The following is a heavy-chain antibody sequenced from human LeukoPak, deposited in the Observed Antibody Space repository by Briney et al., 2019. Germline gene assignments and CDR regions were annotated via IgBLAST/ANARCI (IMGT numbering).Heavy chain of an antibody. CDR3: AREMGNSYGYGDYFDY. CDR2: ISGSGGST. CDR1: GFTFSYYA. J-gene: IGHJ4*02. Sequence: GGSLRLSCAASGFTFSYYAMSWVRQAPGEGLDWVSTISGSGGSTYYADSVKGRFTISRDNSKNTLYLQMNSLRAEDTAVYYCAREMGNSYGYGDYFDYWGQGTLVTVSS. D-gene: IGHD5-18*01. V-gene: IGHV3-23*01.